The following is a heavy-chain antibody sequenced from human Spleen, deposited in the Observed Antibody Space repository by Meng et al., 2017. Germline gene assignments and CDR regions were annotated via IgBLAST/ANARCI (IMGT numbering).Heavy chain of an antibody. J-gene: IGHJ4*01. V-gene: IGHV4-39*07. CDR3: ARLVYYYGSGSFSY. Sequence: SETLSLTCTVSGGSIRSSSEYWGWIRQPPGKGLEWIGTKTMSYSGSTFYNPSLESRVTISLDTPKNQFSLKLSSVTAADTAMYYCARLVYYYGSGSFSYWGQGTLVTVSS. D-gene: IGHD3-10*01. CDR1: GGSIRSSSEY. CDR2: KTMSYSGST.